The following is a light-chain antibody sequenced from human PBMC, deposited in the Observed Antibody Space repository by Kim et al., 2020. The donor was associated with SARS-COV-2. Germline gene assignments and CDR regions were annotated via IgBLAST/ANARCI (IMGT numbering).Light chain of an antibody. CDR1: SLSTDY. CDR3: NSRDSSGYLVG. J-gene: IGLJ2*01. V-gene: IGLV3-19*01. Sequence: SSELTQDPAVSVALGQTVRIKCQGDSLSTDYASWYQQKPGQAPVVVNHATNSRPSGIPDRFPGSSSGNTASLTITGAQAEGEADYYCNSRDSSGYLVGFGGGTQLTVL. CDR2: ATN.